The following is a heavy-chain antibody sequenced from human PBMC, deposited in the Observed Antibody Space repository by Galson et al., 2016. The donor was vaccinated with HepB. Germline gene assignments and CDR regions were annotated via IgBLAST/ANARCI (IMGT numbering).Heavy chain of an antibody. V-gene: IGHV1-69*04. CDR2: FIPLLGVT. Sequence: SVKVSCKVSGGTLNNYVISWVRQAPGQGLEWMGRFIPLLGVTTYALKFQGRLIITADKSTATAYMDLSGLRSEDTAVYFCAVVSSAELVFTPSPPHDWVDFWGQGTLVTVSS. CDR1: GGTLNNYV. J-gene: IGHJ5*01. CDR3: AVVSSAELVFTPSPPHDWVDF. D-gene: IGHD1-14*01.